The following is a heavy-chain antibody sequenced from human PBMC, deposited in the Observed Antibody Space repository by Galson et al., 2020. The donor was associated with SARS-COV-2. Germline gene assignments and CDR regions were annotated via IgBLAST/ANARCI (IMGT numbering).Heavy chain of an antibody. CDR1: GYTFTSYG. V-gene: IGHV1-18*04. J-gene: IGHJ6*02. CDR3: ARDIYYYYDSSGYHYYYYGMDV. Sequence: ASVKVSCKASGYTFTSYGISWVRQAPGQGLEWMGWISAYNGNTNYAQKLQGRVTMTTDTSTSTAYMELRSLRSDDTAVYYCARDIYYYYDSSGYHYYYYGMDVWGQGTTVTVSS. CDR2: ISAYNGNT. D-gene: IGHD3-22*01.